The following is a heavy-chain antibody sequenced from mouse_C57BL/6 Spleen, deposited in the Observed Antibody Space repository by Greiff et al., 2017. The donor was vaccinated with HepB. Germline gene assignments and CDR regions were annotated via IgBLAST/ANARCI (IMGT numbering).Heavy chain of an antibody. CDR2: ISSGGSYT. CDR1: GFTFSSYG. V-gene: IGHV5-6*02. D-gene: IGHD4-1*01. Sequence: DVKLQESGGDLVKPGGSLKLSCAASGFTFSSYGMSWVRQTPDKRLEWVATISSGGSYTYYPDSVKGRFTISRDNAKNTLYLQMSSLKSEDTAMYYCARHADVGRNYFDYWGQGTTLTVSS. J-gene: IGHJ2*01. CDR3: ARHADVGRNYFDY.